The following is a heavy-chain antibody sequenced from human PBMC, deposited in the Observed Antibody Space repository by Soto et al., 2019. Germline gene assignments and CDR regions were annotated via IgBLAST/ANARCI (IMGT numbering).Heavy chain of an antibody. CDR2: FFYSGST. D-gene: IGHD3-10*01. J-gene: IGHJ4*02. Sequence: SETLSLTCTVSGGSISSYYWSWIRQPPGKGLEWIGYFFYSGSTNYNPSLKSRVTISVDTSKNQFSLKLNSVTAADTAVYYCAKTNYYGSGSSAKYYFDHWGQGTLVTVSS. CDR1: GGSISSYY. CDR3: AKTNYYGSGSSAKYYFDH. V-gene: IGHV4-59*01.